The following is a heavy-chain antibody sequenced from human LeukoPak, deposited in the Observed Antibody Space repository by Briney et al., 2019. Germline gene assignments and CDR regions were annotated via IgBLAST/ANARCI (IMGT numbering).Heavy chain of an antibody. D-gene: IGHD3-10*01. CDR2: ISGSGGST. Sequence: GTPRPSRAASGFTSSSYAMSWVPHTPAKRLEWVSAISGSGGSTYYADPVKGQSTIPRVNSKNTLYLEMNSLRAEDTAVYYCAKGGARPKITMVRGAKDYYYGMDVWGKGTTVTVSS. V-gene: IGHV3-23*01. CDR3: AKGGARPKITMVRGAKDYYYGMDV. J-gene: IGHJ6*04. CDR1: GFTSSSYA.